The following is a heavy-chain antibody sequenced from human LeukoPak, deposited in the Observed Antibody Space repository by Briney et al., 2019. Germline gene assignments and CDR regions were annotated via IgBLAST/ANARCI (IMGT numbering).Heavy chain of an antibody. CDR1: GYSFTSYG. J-gene: IGHJ6*02. Sequence: ASVKVSCKASGYSFTSYGITWVRQAPGQGLEWMGWINPNNGGTNYAQKFQGRVTMTRDTSISTAYMELSRLRSDDTAVYYCARDLTMVRGVTLYYYYGMDVWGQGTTVTVSS. CDR3: ARDLTMVRGVTLYYYYGMDV. D-gene: IGHD3-10*01. V-gene: IGHV1-2*02. CDR2: INPNNGGT.